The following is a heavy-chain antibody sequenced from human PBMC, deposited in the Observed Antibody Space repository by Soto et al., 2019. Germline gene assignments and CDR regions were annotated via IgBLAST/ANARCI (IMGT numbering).Heavy chain of an antibody. V-gene: IGHV4-31*03. Sequence: SETLSLTCTVSGGSISSGGYYWSWIRQHPGKGLEWIGYIYYSGSTYYNPSLKSRVTISVDTSKNQFSLKLSSVTAADTAVYYCAREGPGEMDTIRYHNWLDPWGQGTLVTVYS. CDR3: AREGPGEMDTIRYHNWLDP. J-gene: IGHJ5*02. D-gene: IGHD5-18*01. CDR1: GGSISSGGYY. CDR2: IYYSGST.